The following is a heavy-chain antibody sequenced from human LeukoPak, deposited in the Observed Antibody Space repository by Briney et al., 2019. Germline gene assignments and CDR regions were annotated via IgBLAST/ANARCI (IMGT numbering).Heavy chain of an antibody. J-gene: IGHJ5*02. V-gene: IGHV1-69*06. CDR1: GYTFTSYG. CDR3: ARDRRVLRFLEWLSARWNWFDP. CDR2: IIPIFGTA. Sequence: ASVKVSCKASGYTFTSYGISWVRQAPGQGLEWMGGIIPIFGTANYAQKFQGRVTITADKSTSTAYMELSSLRSEDTAVYYCARDRRVLRFLEWLSARWNWFDPWGQGTLVTVSS. D-gene: IGHD3-3*01.